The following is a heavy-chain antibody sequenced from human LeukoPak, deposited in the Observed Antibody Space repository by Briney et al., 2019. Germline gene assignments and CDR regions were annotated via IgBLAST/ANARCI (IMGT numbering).Heavy chain of an antibody. CDR1: GGSIKTYY. CDR3: ARGAGAPNDY. D-gene: IGHD4/OR15-4a*01. V-gene: IGHV4-4*07. CDR2: IYASGST. J-gene: IGHJ4*02. Sequence: SETLSLTCTVSGGSIKTYYWSWIRQPAGEGLEWIGRIYASGSTNYNPSLKTRVSMSVDTSKNQFSLKLNSLTAADTAVYYCARGAGAPNDYWGQGTLVTVSS.